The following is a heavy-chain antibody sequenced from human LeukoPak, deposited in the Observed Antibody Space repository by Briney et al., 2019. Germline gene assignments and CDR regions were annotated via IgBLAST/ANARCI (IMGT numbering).Heavy chain of an antibody. J-gene: IGHJ4*02. D-gene: IGHD4-23*01. CDR2: ISSSSSYI. CDR3: ARRAGGYSHPYDY. V-gene: IGHV3-21*04. Sequence: GGSLRLSCAASGFTFSSYSMNWVRQAPGKGLEWVSSISSSSSYIYYADSVKGRFTISRDISKNTLYLQMSSLRAEDTAVYYCARRAGGYSHPYDYWGQGVLVTVSS. CDR1: GFTFSSYS.